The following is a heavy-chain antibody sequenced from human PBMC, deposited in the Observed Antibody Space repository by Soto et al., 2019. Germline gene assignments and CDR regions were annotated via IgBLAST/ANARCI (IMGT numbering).Heavy chain of an antibody. CDR3: AKMALQYRSSWYHPSDY. Sequence: GGSLRLSCAASGFTFSSYGMHWVRQAPGKGLEWVAVISYDGSNKYYADSVKGRFTISRDNSKNTLYLQMNSLRAEDTAVYYCAKMALQYRSSWYHPSDYCGQGPLVTVSS. CDR2: ISYDGSNK. J-gene: IGHJ4*02. CDR1: GFTFSSYG. D-gene: IGHD6-13*01. V-gene: IGHV3-30*18.